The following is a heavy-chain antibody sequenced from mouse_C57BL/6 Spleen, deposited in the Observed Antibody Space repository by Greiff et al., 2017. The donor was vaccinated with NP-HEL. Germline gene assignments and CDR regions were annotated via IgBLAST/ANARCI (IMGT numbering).Heavy chain of an antibody. CDR3: ARDLGTNWDY. CDR2: ISDGGSYT. D-gene: IGHD4-1*01. CDR1: GFTFSSYA. J-gene: IGHJ2*01. V-gene: IGHV5-4*01. Sequence: EVQLVESGGGLVKPGGSLKLSCAASGFTFSSYAMSWVRQTPEQRLEWVATISDGGSYTYYPDNVKGRFTISRDNAKNNLYLQMSHLKSEDTAMXYCARDLGTNWDYWGKGTTLTVSS.